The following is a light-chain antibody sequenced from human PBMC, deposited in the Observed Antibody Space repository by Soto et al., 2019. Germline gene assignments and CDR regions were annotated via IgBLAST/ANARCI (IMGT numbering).Light chain of an antibody. Sequence: IVMTQSPATLSVSPGERATLSCRASQSVSSNLAWYQHKPGQAPRLLFYGASTRAAGIPARFSGGGSGTDFPLTISGLQSEDFAVYYCQHSNKCPYTFGQGTKLEIK. V-gene: IGKV3-15*01. J-gene: IGKJ2*01. CDR3: QHSNKCPYT. CDR1: QSVSSN. CDR2: GAS.